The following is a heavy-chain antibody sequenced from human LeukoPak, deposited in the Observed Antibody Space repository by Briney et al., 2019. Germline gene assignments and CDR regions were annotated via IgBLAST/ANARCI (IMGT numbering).Heavy chain of an antibody. D-gene: IGHD2-15*01. V-gene: IGHV4-39*01. CDR1: GGSISSSSYC. CDR3: ARFTVVAAKTEFDY. Sequence: SETLSLTRTVSGGSISSSSYCWGWIRQPPGKGLEWIGSIYYSGSTYYNPSLKSRVTISVDTSKNQFSLKLSSVTAADTAVYYCARFTVVAAKTEFDYWGQGTLVTVSS. CDR2: IYYSGST. J-gene: IGHJ4*02.